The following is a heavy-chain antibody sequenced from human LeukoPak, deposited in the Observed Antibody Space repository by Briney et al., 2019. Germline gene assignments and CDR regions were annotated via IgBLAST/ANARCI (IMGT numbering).Heavy chain of an antibody. Sequence: GGSLRLSCAASGFTFDDYAMHWVRQAPGKGLEWVSGISWNSGSIGYADSVKGRFTISRDNAKNSLYLQMNSLGAEDTALYYCAKGPGGSWRFDYWGQGTLVTVSS. CDR2: ISWNSGSI. V-gene: IGHV3-9*01. CDR3: AKGPGGSWRFDY. J-gene: IGHJ4*02. CDR1: GFTFDDYA. D-gene: IGHD6-13*01.